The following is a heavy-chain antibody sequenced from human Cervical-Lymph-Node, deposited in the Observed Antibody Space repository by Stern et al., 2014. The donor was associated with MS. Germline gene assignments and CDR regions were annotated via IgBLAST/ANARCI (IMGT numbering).Heavy chain of an antibody. V-gene: IGHV1-2*02. D-gene: IGHD5-12*01. CDR1: GYTFTDNY. Sequence: QVQLVQSGAEVKKPGASVKVSCKASGYTFTDNYLHWVRQAPGNGLEWMGWINPNSGGTHYAHKFQGRVTITRDTSIITAYMELSRLKSDYTALYYCARGNGYDWSSFDSWGQGTVVTVSS. J-gene: IGHJ4*02. CDR2: INPNSGGT. CDR3: ARGNGYDWSSFDS.